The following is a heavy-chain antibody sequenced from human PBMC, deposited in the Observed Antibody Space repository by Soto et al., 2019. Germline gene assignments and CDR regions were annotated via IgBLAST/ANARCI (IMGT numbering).Heavy chain of an antibody. V-gene: IGHV3-23*01. CDR1: GFTFSTYA. CDR2: ITDSGTNT. CDR3: ARDRDTAYELEGAFYFSDMDD. D-gene: IGHD3-10*01. J-gene: IGHJ6*02. Sequence: RGTLSLSCVASGFTFSTYARKWVRQAPGKGLDWVSLITDSGTNTYYASPVKGRFTISRATSKNTQSLQISSLRAEDTAVYYCARDRDTAYELEGAFYFSDMDDWGQGTMVNVSS.